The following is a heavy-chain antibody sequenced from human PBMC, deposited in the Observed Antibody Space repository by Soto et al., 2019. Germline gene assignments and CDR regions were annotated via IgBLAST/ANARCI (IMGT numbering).Heavy chain of an antibody. Sequence: GGSLRLSCEASGFTFSGFDMHWVRQPTGKGLERVSSIGTAGDTYYAVSVKGRFTISRDNAKNSLSLQMNSLRAGDMAVYFCAKSQEIGTHFFDSWGQGTQVTVSS. D-gene: IGHD6-13*01. J-gene: IGHJ4*02. CDR1: GFTFSGFD. CDR3: AKSQEIGTHFFDS. V-gene: IGHV3-13*01. CDR2: IGTAGDT.